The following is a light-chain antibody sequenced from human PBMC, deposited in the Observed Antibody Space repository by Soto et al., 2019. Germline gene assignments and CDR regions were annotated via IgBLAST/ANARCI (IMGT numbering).Light chain of an antibody. Sequence: DIQVTRSPSSLSASLGDRVSITCRASRDIRNYLAWYQQKPGQVPRLLISGASSLHSGVPPRFSGSGSGTDFTLTISRLEPEDFALYYCQQRNNWPPSITFGQGTQLEIK. CDR3: QQRNNWPPSIT. CDR1: RDIRNY. CDR2: GAS. J-gene: IGKJ5*01. V-gene: IGKV1-27*01.